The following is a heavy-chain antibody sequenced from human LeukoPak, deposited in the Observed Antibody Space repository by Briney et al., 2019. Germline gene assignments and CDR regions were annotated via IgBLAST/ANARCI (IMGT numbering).Heavy chain of an antibody. J-gene: IGHJ4*02. CDR3: ARRRLGYYFDY. Sequence: SETLSLTCGVYGGSFSGYYWSWIRQPPGKGLVWIGEINPRGSTNYNPSLKSRVTLSADTSKNQFSLTLNSVTAADTAVYYCARRRLGYYFDYWGQGTLVTVSS. D-gene: IGHD5-24*01. V-gene: IGHV4-34*01. CDR1: GGSFSGYY. CDR2: INPRGST.